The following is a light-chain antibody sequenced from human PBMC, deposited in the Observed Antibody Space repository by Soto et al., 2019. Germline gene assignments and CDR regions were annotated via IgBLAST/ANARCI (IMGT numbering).Light chain of an antibody. CDR2: KAS. V-gene: IGKV1-5*03. Sequence: DIQMTQFPSTLSGSVGDTVTATWRASQTISSWLAWYQQKPGKAPKLLIYKASTLKSGVPSRLSGSGSGTEFTLTISSLQPDDFATYYCQHYNSYSEAFGQGTKVDIK. J-gene: IGKJ1*01. CDR3: QHYNSYSEA. CDR1: QTISSW.